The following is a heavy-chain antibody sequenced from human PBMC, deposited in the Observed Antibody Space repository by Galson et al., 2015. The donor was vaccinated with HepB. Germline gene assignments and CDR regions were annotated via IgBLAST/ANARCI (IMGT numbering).Heavy chain of an antibody. CDR3: ATTYNHGPPQYQLLYLPTFDY. CDR2: FDPEDGET. V-gene: IGHV1-24*01. CDR1: GYTLTELS. Sequence: SVKVSCKVSGYTLTELSMHWVRQAPGKGLEWMGGFDPEDGETIYAQKFQGRVTMTEDTSTDTAYMELSSLRSEDTAVYYCATTYNHGPPQYQLLYLPTFDYWGQGTLVTVSS. J-gene: IGHJ4*02. D-gene: IGHD2-2*02.